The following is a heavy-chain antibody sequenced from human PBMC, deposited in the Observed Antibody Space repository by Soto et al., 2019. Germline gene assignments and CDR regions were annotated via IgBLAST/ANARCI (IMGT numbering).Heavy chain of an antibody. J-gene: IGHJ6*02. CDR1: GFTLDDHA. CDR3: AKDIKCTGWYYGRDI. V-gene: IGHV3-9*01. CDR2: ISWNSGTI. Sequence: GGSLRLSCAASGFTLDDHAMHWVRQGPGKGLEWGSGISWNSGTIVYADSLKGRFTISRDNTKNSLYLQMDSMRREDTALYYCAKDIKCTGWYYGRDIWGQGTTVTVSS. D-gene: IGHD6-19*01.